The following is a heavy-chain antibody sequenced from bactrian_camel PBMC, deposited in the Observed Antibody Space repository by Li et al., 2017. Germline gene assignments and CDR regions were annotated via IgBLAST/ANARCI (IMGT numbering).Heavy chain of an antibody. Sequence: QLVESGGGLVQPGGSLRLSCAASGYTYSTYCAGWFRQAPGKEREWVVTISTGAGSTYYADSVKGRFTISLAGFKTTVYLQMNSLKPDDTATYFCAVEVWRPLSVSVGGDCAGDDEYNYWGRGTQVTVS. CDR1: GYTYSTYC. V-gene: IGHV3S29*01. J-gene: IGHJ4*01. D-gene: IGHD1*01. CDR2: ISTGAGST. CDR3: AVEVWRPLSVSVGGDCAGDDEYNY.